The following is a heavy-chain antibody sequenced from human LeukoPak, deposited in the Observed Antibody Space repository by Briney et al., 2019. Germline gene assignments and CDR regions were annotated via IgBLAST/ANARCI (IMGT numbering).Heavy chain of an antibody. J-gene: IGHJ5*02. V-gene: IGHV4-61*02. Sequence: SETLSLTCTVSAGSISSGSYYWSWIRQPAGKGLEWIGRIYTSGSTNYNPSLKSRVTISVDTSKNQFSLKLSSVTAADTAVYYCARTLKRPLWFGTNWFDPWGQGTLVTVSS. D-gene: IGHD3-10*01. CDR1: AGSISSGSYY. CDR3: ARTLKRPLWFGTNWFDP. CDR2: IYTSGST.